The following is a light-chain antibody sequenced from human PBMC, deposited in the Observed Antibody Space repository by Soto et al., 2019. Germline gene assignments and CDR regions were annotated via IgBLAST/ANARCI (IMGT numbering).Light chain of an antibody. V-gene: IGLV2-14*03. CDR1: SSDVGAYNY. Sequence: QSALTQPASVSGSPGQSITISCTGTSSDVGAYNYVSWYQQHPGKAPKLMIYEVSNRPSGVSNRFSGSKSANTASLTISGLQAEDEADYYCSSYTSSRTRLFGGGTKLTVL. J-gene: IGLJ3*02. CDR3: SSYTSSRTRL. CDR2: EVS.